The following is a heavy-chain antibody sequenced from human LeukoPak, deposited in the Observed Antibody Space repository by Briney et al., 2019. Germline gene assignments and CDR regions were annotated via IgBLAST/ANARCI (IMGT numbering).Heavy chain of an antibody. D-gene: IGHD1-26*01. V-gene: IGHV4-34*01. Sequence: SETLSLTCAVYGGSFSGYYWSWIRQPPGKGLEWIGEINHSGSTNYNPSLKSRVTISVDTSKNQFSLKLSSVTAADTAVYYCAREGDRGSYYFGQGTLVTVSS. CDR3: AREGDRGSYY. CDR1: GGSFSGYY. J-gene: IGHJ4*02. CDR2: INHSGST.